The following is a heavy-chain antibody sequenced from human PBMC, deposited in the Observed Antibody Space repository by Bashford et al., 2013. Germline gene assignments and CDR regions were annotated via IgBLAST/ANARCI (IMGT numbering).Heavy chain of an antibody. D-gene: IGHD6-13*01. CDR2: IIPILGIA. V-gene: IGHV1-69*04. J-gene: IGHJ4*02. CDR1: GGTFSSYA. Sequence: SVKVSCKASGGTFSSYAISWVRQAPGQGLEWMGRIIPILGIANYAQKFQGRVTMTSDTSITTAYLDLNNLRSDDTAVYYCARYTNSWYDLDFWGQGTLVTVSS. CDR3: ARYTNSWYDLDF.